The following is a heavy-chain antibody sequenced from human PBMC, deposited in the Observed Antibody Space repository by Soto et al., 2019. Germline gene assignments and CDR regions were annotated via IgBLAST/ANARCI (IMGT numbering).Heavy chain of an antibody. CDR2: INPNSGGT. D-gene: IGHD3-22*01. J-gene: IGHJ3*02. V-gene: IGHV1-2*06. CDR3: ARVPGYYDSSGYYNAFDI. Sequence: ASVKVSCKASGYIFTDYYMHWVRQAPGQELGWMGRINPNSGGTNYAQKFQGRVTMTRDTSISTAYMELSRLRSDDTAVYYCARVPGYYDSSGYYNAFDIWGQGTMVTVSS. CDR1: GYIFTDYY.